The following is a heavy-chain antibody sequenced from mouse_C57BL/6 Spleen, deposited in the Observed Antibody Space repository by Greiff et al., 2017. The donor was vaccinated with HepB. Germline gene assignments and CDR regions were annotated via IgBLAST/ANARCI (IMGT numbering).Heavy chain of an antibody. CDR1: GFTFSDYG. Sequence: EVQGVESGGGLVQPGGSLKLSCAASGFTFSDYGMAWVRQAPRKGPEWVAFISNLAYSIYYADTVTGRFTISRENAKNTLYLEMSSLRSEDTAMYYCARQAYDYDDGSWFAYWGQGTLVTVPA. CDR2: ISNLAYSI. J-gene: IGHJ3*01. CDR3: ARQAYDYDDGSWFAY. V-gene: IGHV5-15*01. D-gene: IGHD2-4*01.